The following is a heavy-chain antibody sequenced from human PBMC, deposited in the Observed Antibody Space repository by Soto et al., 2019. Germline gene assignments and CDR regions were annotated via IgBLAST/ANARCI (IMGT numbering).Heavy chain of an antibody. Sequence: GASVKVSCKASGGTFSSYTISWVRQAPGQGLEWMGGIIPTFGTADYAQKFQRRVSITADESTRTACMELSSLRSEDTALYFCATGSSLVGTAYYYGMDVWGQGTTVTVSS. V-gene: IGHV1-69*13. CDR1: GGTFSSYT. J-gene: IGHJ6*02. D-gene: IGHD1-1*01. CDR2: IIPTFGTA. CDR3: ATGSSLVGTAYYYGMDV.